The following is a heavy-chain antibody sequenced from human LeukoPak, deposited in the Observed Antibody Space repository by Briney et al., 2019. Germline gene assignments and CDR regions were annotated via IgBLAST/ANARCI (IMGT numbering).Heavy chain of an antibody. Sequence: GGSLRLACAASGFSFSSYWMHWVRQAPGKGLVWVSRINSNGRSTSYADSVKGRFTISRDNAKNTLYLEMNNLRAEDTAVYYCTRDVWGDRDNYFDCWGRGTLVTVSS. CDR1: GFSFSSYW. V-gene: IGHV3-74*01. CDR3: TRDVWGDRDNYFDC. D-gene: IGHD2-8*01. CDR2: INSNGRST. J-gene: IGHJ4*02.